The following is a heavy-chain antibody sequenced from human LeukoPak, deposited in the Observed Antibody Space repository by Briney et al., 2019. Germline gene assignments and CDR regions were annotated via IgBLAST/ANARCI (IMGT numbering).Heavy chain of an antibody. CDR1: GGSISSYY. CDR3: ARSKSGPFDY. CDR2: IYTSGST. Sequence: SETLSLTCTVSGGSISSYYWSWIRQPPGKGLEWIGYIYTSGSTSYNPSLKSRVAISVDTSKNQFSLKLSSVTAADTAVYYCARSKSGPFDYWGQGTLVTVSS. V-gene: IGHV4-4*09. J-gene: IGHJ4*02. D-gene: IGHD1-26*01.